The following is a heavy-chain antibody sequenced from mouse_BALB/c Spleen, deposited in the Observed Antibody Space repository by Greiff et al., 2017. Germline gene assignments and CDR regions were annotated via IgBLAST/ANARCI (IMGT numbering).Heavy chain of an antibody. CDR1: GYTFTSYW. V-gene: IGHV1S81*02. Sequence: QVQLQQPGAELVKPGASVKLSCKASGYTFTSYWMHWVKQRPGQGLEWIGEINPSNGRTNYNEKFKSKATLTVDKSSSTAYMQLSSLTSEDSAVYYGAREIYYYGSSYAMDDWGQGTSVTVSS. CDR3: AREIYYYGSSYAMDD. J-gene: IGHJ4*01. D-gene: IGHD1-1*01. CDR2: INPSNGRT.